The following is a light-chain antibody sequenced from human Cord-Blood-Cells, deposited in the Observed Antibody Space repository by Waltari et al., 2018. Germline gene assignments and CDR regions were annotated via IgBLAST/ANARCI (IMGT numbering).Light chain of an antibody. J-gene: IGKJ1*01. CDR2: GAS. V-gene: IGKV3-20*01. Sequence: DIVLTQSTHTLSLSPGERATLACRASQSVSSSYLAWYQQKPGQAARLLIYGASSRTTGIPDRFSGSGSGTDFTLTISRLEPEDVVVYYCQQYCSSPVTFGQGTKVEIK. CDR3: QQYCSSPVT. CDR1: QSVSSSY.